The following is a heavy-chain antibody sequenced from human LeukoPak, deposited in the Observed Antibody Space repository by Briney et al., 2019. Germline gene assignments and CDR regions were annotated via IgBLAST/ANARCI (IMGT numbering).Heavy chain of an antibody. Sequence: ASVKLSCKASGYTFTGYYMHWVRQAPGQGLEWMGWINPNSGGTNYAQKFQGRVTMTRDTSISTAYMELSRLRSDDTAMYYCARSSGWKYNIDYWGQGTLVTVSS. V-gene: IGHV1-2*02. D-gene: IGHD6-19*01. CDR3: ARSSGWKYNIDY. CDR1: GYTFTGYY. J-gene: IGHJ4*02. CDR2: INPNSGGT.